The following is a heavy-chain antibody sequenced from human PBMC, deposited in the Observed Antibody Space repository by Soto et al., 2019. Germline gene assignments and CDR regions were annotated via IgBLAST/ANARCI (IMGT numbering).Heavy chain of an antibody. CDR3: ARMGGGTVTNHFDY. CDR1: GGTFSSYA. D-gene: IGHD4-17*01. CDR2: IIPIFGTA. Sequence: QVQLVQSGAEVKKPGSSVKVSCKASGGTFSSYAISWVRQAPGQGLEWMGGIIPIFGTANYARKFQGRVTITADKSPSAAYMELSSLRSEDTAVYYCARMGGGTVTNHFDYWCQGTLVTVSS. J-gene: IGHJ4*02. V-gene: IGHV1-69*06.